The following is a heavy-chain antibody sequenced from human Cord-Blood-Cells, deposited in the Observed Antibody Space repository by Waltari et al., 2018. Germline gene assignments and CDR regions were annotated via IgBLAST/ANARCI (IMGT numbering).Heavy chain of an antibody. J-gene: IGHJ4*02. Sequence: QLQLQESGPGLVKPSETLSLTCPVSGGSISSSSYYWGWIRQPPGKGLEWIGSIYYSGSTYYNPSLKSRVTISVDTSKNQFSLKLSSVTAADTAVYYCASIVVVPAAIDYWGQGTLVTVSS. D-gene: IGHD2-2*01. V-gene: IGHV4-39*01. CDR3: ASIVVVPAAIDY. CDR1: GGSISSSSYY. CDR2: IYYSGST.